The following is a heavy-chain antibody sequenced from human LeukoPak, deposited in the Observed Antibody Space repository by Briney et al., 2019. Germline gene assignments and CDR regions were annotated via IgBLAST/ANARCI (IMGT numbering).Heavy chain of an antibody. CDR3: ARVCTGGGCYHFDS. CDR2: ISYDGSNK. CDR1: GFTFSSYA. D-gene: IGHD2-8*02. Sequence: GGSLRLSCAASGFTFSSYAMHWVRQAPGKGLEWVAVISYDGSNKYYADSVKGRFTISRDNAKNTVYLQMNSLRAEDTDVYYCARVCTGGGCYHFDSWGQGTLVTVSS. V-gene: IGHV3-30-3*01. J-gene: IGHJ4*02.